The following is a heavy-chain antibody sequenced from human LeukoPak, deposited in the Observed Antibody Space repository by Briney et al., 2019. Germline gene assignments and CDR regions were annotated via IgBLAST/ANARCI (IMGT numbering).Heavy chain of an antibody. J-gene: IGHJ4*02. CDR3: AKDLGRYRNNYFDY. CDR2: ISSSGSTT. V-gene: IGHV3-48*03. CDR1: GFTFTSYE. D-gene: IGHD1-26*01. Sequence: GGSLRLSCAASGFTFTSYEMNWVRQAPGKGLEWVSYISSSGSTTYYADSVKGRFTISRDDSKNTLYLQMNSLRAEDTAVYYCAKDLGRYRNNYFDYWGQGSPVTVSS.